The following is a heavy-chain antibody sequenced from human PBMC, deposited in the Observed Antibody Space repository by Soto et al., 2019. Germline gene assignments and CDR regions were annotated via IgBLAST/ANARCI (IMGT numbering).Heavy chain of an antibody. CDR3: ARQEGHIEPMIGEFDF. J-gene: IGHJ4*02. CDR2: ISAYNGNT. Sequence: GASVKVSCKASGYTFTTYGVRWVRQAPGLGLEWMGWISAYNGNTNYAQKFHGRVTMTTDASANTAYLELRSLRSDDTAVYCCARQEGHIEPMIGEFDFWGQGTLVTVSS. CDR1: GYTFTTYG. D-gene: IGHD3-10*02. V-gene: IGHV1-18*01.